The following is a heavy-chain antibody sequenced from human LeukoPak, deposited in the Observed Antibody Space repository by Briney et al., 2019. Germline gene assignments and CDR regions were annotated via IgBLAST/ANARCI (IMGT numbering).Heavy chain of an antibody. CDR3: VTYSTGLYKGLEF. Sequence: GGSLRLSCAASGFTFTTYWMSWIRQAPGKGLEWVANINQDGTDKYYVDSVKGRFTFSRDNAQNSLYLQMSSLRVEDTAVYYCVTYSTGLYKGLEFWGQGTQVTVSS. J-gene: IGHJ4*02. CDR1: GFTFTTYW. D-gene: IGHD2-8*02. V-gene: IGHV3-7*03. CDR2: INQDGTDK.